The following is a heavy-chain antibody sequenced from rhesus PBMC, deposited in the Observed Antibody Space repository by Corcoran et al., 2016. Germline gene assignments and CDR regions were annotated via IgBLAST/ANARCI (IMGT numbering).Heavy chain of an antibody. CDR2: ISNGGGST. Sequence: EVQLVESGGGLVQPGGSLRLSCAASGFTFSSYGMSWVRQAPGKGLELVSYISNGGGSTYYADSVKGRFTISRDNSKNTLSLQMNSLRAEDTAVYYCARLYSGSWNVLDYWGQGVLVTVSS. CDR3: ARLYSGSWNVLDY. V-gene: IGHV3S5*01. D-gene: IGHD6-25*01. J-gene: IGHJ4*01. CDR1: GFTFSSYG.